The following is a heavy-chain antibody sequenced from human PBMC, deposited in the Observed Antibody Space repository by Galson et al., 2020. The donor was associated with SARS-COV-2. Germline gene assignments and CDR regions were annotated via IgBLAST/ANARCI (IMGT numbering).Heavy chain of an antibody. J-gene: IGHJ4*02. CDR3: ARMVVGPSWAPTYFDI. D-gene: IGHD2-2*01. CDR1: GGSVSSGSHY. Sequence: ASETLSLTCSVSGGSVSSGSHYWSWIRQPPGKGLEWIGYIYYSGGTNYNPSLQSRVTISVDTSKNQFSLRLISVSVADTAIYYCARMVVGPSWAPTYFDIWGQGALVTASS. V-gene: IGHV4-61*01. CDR2: IYYSGGT.